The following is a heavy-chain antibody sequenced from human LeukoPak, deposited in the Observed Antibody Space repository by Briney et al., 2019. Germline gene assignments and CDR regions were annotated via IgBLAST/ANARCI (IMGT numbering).Heavy chain of an antibody. D-gene: IGHD3-16*01. V-gene: IGHV1-2*02. CDR1: GYTFTGYY. CDR2: INPNSGGT. CDR3: ARAVSGGGVGY. J-gene: IGHJ4*02. Sequence: ASVKVSCKASGYTFTGYYMHWVRQAPGQGLEWMGWINPNSGGTNYVQKFQGRVTMTRDTSISTAYMELSRLRSDDTALNYCARAVSGGGVGYWGQGSLVTVSS.